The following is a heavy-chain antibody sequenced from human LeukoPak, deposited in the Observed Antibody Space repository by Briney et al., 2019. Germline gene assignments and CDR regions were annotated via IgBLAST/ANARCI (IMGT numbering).Heavy chain of an antibody. CDR2: IYTTGST. CDR1: GGSIRSYY. D-gene: IGHD3-10*02. J-gene: IGHJ4*02. CDR3: ARGRDGFMSDFDS. V-gene: IGHV4-4*07. Sequence: SETLSLTCTVSGGSIRSYYWNWIRQPAAKGLEWIGRIYTTGSTYYNPSLKSRVTMSVDTSKNQFSLKLRSLTAADTAVYYCARGRDGFMSDFDSWGQGTLVTVSS.